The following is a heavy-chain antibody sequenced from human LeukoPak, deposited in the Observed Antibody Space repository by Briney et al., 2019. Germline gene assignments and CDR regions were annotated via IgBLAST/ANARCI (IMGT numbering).Heavy chain of an antibody. J-gene: IGHJ4*02. CDR1: GFTFSSYA. Sequence: TGGSLRLSCAASGFTFSSYAMHWVRQATGKGLEWVSVIGTAGDTYYPGSVKGRFTISRENAKNSLYLQMNSLRAGDTAVYYCARSYGDYGLDYWGQGTLVTVSS. CDR2: IGTAGDT. CDR3: ARSYGDYGLDY. D-gene: IGHD4-17*01. V-gene: IGHV3-13*01.